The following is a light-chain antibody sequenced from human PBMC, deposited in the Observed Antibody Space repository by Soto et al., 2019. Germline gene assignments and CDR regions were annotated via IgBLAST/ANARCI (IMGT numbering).Light chain of an antibody. CDR1: QSVGSN. V-gene: IGKV3-15*01. CDR2: GAS. J-gene: IGKJ1*01. CDR3: QQYKSWRT. Sequence: EIVMTQSPATLSVSPGARATLFCRASQSVGSNLAWYQQKPGQAPRLLIYGASTRATGIPARFSGSGSGTEFTLSISSLQSEDFAVYFCQQYKSWRTFGRGTKVDI.